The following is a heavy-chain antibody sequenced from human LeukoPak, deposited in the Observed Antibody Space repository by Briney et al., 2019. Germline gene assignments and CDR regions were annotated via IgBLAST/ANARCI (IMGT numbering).Heavy chain of an antibody. CDR2: ISGYNAKT. V-gene: IGHV1-18*01. D-gene: IGHD5-18*01. Sequence: GASVKVSRKHSGYTFTNYGVCWVRPAPGRGVGWMGWISGYNAKTDYAQKFQGRLSMTTDTSKSTAYMEMRSLKSDDTAVYYCAKTTTTMVSSTWGQGTLVTVSS. J-gene: IGHJ4*02. CDR3: AKTTTTMVSST. CDR1: GYTFTNYG.